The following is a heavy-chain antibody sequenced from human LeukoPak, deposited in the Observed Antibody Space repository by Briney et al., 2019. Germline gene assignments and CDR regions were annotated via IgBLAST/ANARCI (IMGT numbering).Heavy chain of an antibody. J-gene: IGHJ4*02. Sequence: GGSLRLSCAASGFTFSDYDMHWVRHATGRGLELVSAIGTAGDTYYTGSVKGRFTISRENAKNSLYLQMNSLRAGDTAVYYCARVAKERVGGVYYFDYWGQGTLVTVSS. V-gene: IGHV3-13*01. CDR2: IGTAGDT. CDR3: ARVAKERVGGVYYFDY. D-gene: IGHD1-1*01. CDR1: GFTFSDYD.